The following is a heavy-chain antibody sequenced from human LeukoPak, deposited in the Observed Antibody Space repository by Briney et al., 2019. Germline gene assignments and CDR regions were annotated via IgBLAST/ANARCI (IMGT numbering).Heavy chain of an antibody. CDR1: GFTFSSYS. CDR2: ISSRSSTI. J-gene: IGHJ4*02. CDR3: ARALGYCSSASCYYFDN. V-gene: IGHV3-48*01. D-gene: IGHD2-2*01. Sequence: PGGSLRLSCAASGFTFSSYSMNWDRQAPGKGLEWVSYISSRSSTIYYADSVKGRFTISRDNAKNSLYLQMNSLRAEDTAVYYCARALGYCSSASCYYFDNWGQGTLVTVSS.